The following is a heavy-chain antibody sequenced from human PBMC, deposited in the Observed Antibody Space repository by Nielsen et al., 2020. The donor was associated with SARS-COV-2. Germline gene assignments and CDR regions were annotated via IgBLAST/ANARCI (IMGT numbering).Heavy chain of an antibody. J-gene: IGHJ2*01. V-gene: IGHV4-59*01. CDR2: IYYSGST. D-gene: IGHD2-2*01. CDR1: GGSISSYY. CDR3: ARDWLGYCSSTSCYMGYFDL. Sequence: SETLSLTCTVPGGSISSYYWSWIRQPPGKGLEWIGYIYYSGSTNYNPSLKSRVTISVDTSKNQFSLKLSSVTAADTAVYYCARDWLGYCSSTSCYMGYFDLWGRGTLVTVSS.